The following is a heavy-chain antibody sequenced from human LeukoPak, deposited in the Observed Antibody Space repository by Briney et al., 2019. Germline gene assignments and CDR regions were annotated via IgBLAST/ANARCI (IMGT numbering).Heavy chain of an antibody. V-gene: IGHV3-33*06. CDR2: IWYDGTNK. J-gene: IGHJ4*02. D-gene: IGHD3-22*01. CDR1: GFTFSSYG. Sequence: QPGGSLRLSCAASGFTFSSYGMHWVRQAPGKGLEWVAVIWYDGTNKYYADSMKGRFTISRDNSKNTLYLQMNSLRAEDTAVYYCAKQSYYYYDSSGYYGYYFDYWGQGTLVTVSS. CDR3: AKQSYYYYDSSGYYGYYFDY.